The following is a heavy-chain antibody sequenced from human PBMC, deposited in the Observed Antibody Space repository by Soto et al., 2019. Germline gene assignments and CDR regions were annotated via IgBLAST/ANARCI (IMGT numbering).Heavy chain of an antibody. CDR2: INTGNGNT. CDR3: ARGEQLYHYYYGMDV. J-gene: IGHJ6*02. CDR1: GYSFTTHA. V-gene: IGHV1-3*04. Sequence: ASVKVSCKASGYSFTTHAMIWVRQAPGQRPEGMGWINTGNGNTRYSPKFQGRVNITRDTSASTAYMELSSLKSEDTAVYYCARGEQLYHYYYGMDVWGQGSTVTVSS.